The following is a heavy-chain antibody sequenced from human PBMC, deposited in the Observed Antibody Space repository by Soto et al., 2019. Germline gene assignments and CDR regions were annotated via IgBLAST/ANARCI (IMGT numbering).Heavy chain of an antibody. Sequence: GPLRRNAATAGFTLMTSPMSWVRQAPGKGLEWISNIGRRGDGTDYRDSVKGRFTISRDNFKNMLYLQMNSLRAEDTAVCYCANRVGNY. CDR3: ANRVGNY. V-gene: IGHV3-23*01. CDR2: IGRRGDGT. J-gene: IGHJ6*01. D-gene: IGHD1-26*01. CDR1: GFTLMTSP.